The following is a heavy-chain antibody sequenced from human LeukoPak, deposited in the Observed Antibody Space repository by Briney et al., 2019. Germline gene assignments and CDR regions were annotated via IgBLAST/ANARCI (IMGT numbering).Heavy chain of an antibody. J-gene: IGHJ4*02. D-gene: IGHD4-23*01. V-gene: IGHV1-46*01. CDR1: GYTFTSYY. CDR3: ARNGGNSATFDN. CDR2: IKPSGGST. Sequence: GASVKVSCKASGYTFTSYYMHWVRQAPRQALEWVGIIKPSGGSTSYAQKFQGRVTMTRDMSTSTVYMELSSLISEDTAVYYCARNGGNSATFDNWGQGTLVTVSS.